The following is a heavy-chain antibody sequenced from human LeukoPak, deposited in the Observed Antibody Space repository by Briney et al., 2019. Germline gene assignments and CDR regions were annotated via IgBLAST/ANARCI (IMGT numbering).Heavy chain of an antibody. D-gene: IGHD4-23*01. V-gene: IGHV3-48*04. J-gene: IGHJ4*02. Sequence: GGSLRLSCAASGFTFSNYWMSWVRQAPGKGLEWVSYISRSGSTIYYADSVKGRFAISRDNAKNSLYLQMNSLRAEDTAVYYCARDIYAGSFDYWGQGTLVTVSS. CDR3: ARDIYAGSFDY. CDR1: GFTFSNYW. CDR2: ISRSGSTI.